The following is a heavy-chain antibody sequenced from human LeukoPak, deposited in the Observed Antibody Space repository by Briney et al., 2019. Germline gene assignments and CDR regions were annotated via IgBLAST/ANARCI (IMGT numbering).Heavy chain of an antibody. J-gene: IGHJ5*02. D-gene: IGHD3-22*01. CDR2: IYHSGST. V-gene: IGHV4-30-2*01. CDR1: GGSISSGGYS. Sequence: SQTLSLTCAVSGGSISSGGYSWSWIRQPPGKGLEWIGYIYHSGSTYYNPSLKSRVTISVDRSKNQFSLKLSSVTAADTAVYHCARADNYYDSSGYYSLWFDPWGQGTLVTVSS. CDR3: ARADNYYDSSGYYSLWFDP.